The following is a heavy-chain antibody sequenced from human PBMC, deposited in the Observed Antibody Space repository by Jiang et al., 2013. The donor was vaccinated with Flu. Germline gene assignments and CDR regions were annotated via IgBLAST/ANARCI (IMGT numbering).Heavy chain of an antibody. CDR2: IIPIFGTA. V-gene: IGHV1-69*13. D-gene: IGHD3-16*01. J-gene: IGHJ6*02. CDR3: ARAGEERPLHMDYYGMDV. Sequence: SGAEVKKPGASVKVSCKASGGTFSSYAISWVRQAPGQGLEWMGGIIPIFGTANYAQKFQGRVTITADESTGAAYMELSSLRSEDTAVYYCARAGEERPLHMDYYGMDVWGQGTTVTVSS. CDR1: GGTFSSYA.